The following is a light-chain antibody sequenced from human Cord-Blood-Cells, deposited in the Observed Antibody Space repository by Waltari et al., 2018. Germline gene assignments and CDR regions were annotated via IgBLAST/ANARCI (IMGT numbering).Light chain of an antibody. Sequence: EIVMTQSPATLSLSPGERATLSYRASQSVSSYLAWYQQKPGQAPRLLIYGASTRATGIPARFSGSGSGTEFTLTISSLQPEDFAVYYCQQHNNWPLTFGRGTKVEIK. CDR1: QSVSSY. CDR2: GAS. CDR3: QQHNNWPLT. J-gene: IGKJ1*01. V-gene: IGKV3-15*01.